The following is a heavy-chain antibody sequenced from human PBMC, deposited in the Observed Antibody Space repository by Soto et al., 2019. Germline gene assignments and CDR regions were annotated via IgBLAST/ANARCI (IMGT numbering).Heavy chain of an antibody. D-gene: IGHD2-2*01. V-gene: IGHV3-30*18. Sequence: QVQLVESGGGVVQPGRSLRLSCAASGFTFSIYGMHWVRQAQGKGLELVAFISYDGRNKYYADSVKGRFTISRDNSKNSLYPQMNSLRAELTDVYYCAKGQPDYWGQGTLVTVSS. CDR2: ISYDGRNK. CDR1: GFTFSIYG. CDR3: AKGQPDY. J-gene: IGHJ4*02.